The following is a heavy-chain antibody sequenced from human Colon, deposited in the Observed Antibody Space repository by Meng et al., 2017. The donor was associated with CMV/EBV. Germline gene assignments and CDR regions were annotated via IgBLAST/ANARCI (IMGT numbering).Heavy chain of an antibody. CDR2: GYHSGFT. Sequence: SETLSLTCAVYGGSFSGYYWSWIRQPPGKGLEWVAIGYHSGFTSYNPSLESRVTMSADTSRNHFSLKLTSVTAADSAVYYCARVRVDYGGDAFDIWVQGTKVTVSS. CDR3: ARVRVDYGGDAFDI. CDR1: GGSFSGYY. J-gene: IGHJ3*02. D-gene: IGHD3-16*01. V-gene: IGHV4-34*01.